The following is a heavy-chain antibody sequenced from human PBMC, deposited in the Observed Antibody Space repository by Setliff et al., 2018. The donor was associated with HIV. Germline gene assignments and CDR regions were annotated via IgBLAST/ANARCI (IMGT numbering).Heavy chain of an antibody. Sequence: SETLSLTCTVSGDSISSGGYYWSWIRQFPGKGLEWIGYIYYSGSTYYNPSLQSRLTMSVDTSKNQFSLKLSSVTAADTAVYYCARLTGDDYWGQGTLVTVSS. CDR3: ARLTGDDY. V-gene: IGHV4-30-4*01. CDR1: GDSISSGGYY. D-gene: IGHD7-27*01. J-gene: IGHJ4*02. CDR2: IYYSGST.